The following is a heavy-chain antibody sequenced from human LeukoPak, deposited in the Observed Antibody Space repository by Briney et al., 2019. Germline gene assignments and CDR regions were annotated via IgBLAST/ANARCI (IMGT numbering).Heavy chain of an antibody. CDR2: IYTDGST. CDR3: GRVISYAGNFDLYSDLQH. V-gene: IGHV3-66*02. J-gene: IGHJ1*01. D-gene: IGHD3-16*01. Sequence: PGGSLRLSCAASGFTVNSNYMTWVRQAPGKGLEWVSVIYTDGSTYYADSVKGRFTISRDNSKNTVDLQLNRLRAEDTAVYYCGRVISYAGNFDLYSDLQHWGQGTLVTVSS. CDR1: GFTVNSNY.